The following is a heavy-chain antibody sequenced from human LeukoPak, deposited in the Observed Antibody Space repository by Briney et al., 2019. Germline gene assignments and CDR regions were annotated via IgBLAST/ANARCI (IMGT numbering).Heavy chain of an antibody. CDR1: GLSFSTYW. CDR2: IKQDGSEK. J-gene: IGHJ4*02. V-gene: IGHV3-7*03. CDR3: ATPLDYSDSSGYHQGGD. Sequence: GGSLRLSCADSGLSFSTYWMTWVRQAPGKGLEWVANIKQDGSEKFYVDSVKGRFTISRDNAKNSLYLQMNSLRAEDTAVYYCATPLDYSDSSGYHQGGDWGQGTLVTVSS. D-gene: IGHD3-22*01.